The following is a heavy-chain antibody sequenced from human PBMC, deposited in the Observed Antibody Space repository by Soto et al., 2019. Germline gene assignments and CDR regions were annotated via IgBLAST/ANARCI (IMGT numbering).Heavy chain of an antibody. CDR2: IYYSGST. Sequence: SETLSLTCTVSGGSISSGGYYWSWIRQHPGKGLEWIGYIYYSGSTYYNPSLKSRVTISVDTSKNQFSLKLSSVTAADTAVYYCARSAWFGELSVGYWGQGTLVTAPQ. D-gene: IGHD3-10*01. CDR1: GGSISSGGYY. V-gene: IGHV4-31*03. CDR3: ARSAWFGELSVGY. J-gene: IGHJ4*02.